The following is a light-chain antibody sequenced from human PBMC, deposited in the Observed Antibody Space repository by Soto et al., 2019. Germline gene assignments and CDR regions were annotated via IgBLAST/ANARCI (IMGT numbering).Light chain of an antibody. CDR2: EGS. J-gene: IGLJ1*01. CDR3: CSYSISTAYL. Sequence: QSALTQPASVSGSPGQSITISCTGTSSDVGSYNLVSWYQQHPGKAPKLMIYEGSKRPSGVSNRFSGSKSGNTASLTISGLQAEDEADYYCCSYSISTAYLFGTGTKV. V-gene: IGLV2-14*02. CDR1: SSDVGSYNL.